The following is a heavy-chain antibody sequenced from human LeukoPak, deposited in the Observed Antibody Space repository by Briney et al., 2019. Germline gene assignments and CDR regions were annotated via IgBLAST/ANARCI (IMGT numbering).Heavy chain of an antibody. J-gene: IGHJ4*02. CDR1: GFTFSSYA. D-gene: IGHD2-2*01. CDR2: TGSNGGST. Sequence: GGSLRLSRAASGFTFSSYAMHWVRQAPGKGLEYVSATGSNGGSTYYADSVKGRFTISRDNSKNTLYLQMSSLRAEDTAVYYCVKGYCSSTSCYGDYWGQGALVTVSS. CDR3: VKGYCSSTSCYGDY. V-gene: IGHV3-64D*09.